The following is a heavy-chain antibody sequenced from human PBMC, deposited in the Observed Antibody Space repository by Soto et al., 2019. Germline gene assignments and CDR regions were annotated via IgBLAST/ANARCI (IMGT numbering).Heavy chain of an antibody. CDR1: GDSVSSNTGA. CDR3: ARTEGYFDY. J-gene: IGHJ4*02. Sequence: PSQTLSLTCAISGDSVSSNTGAWNWIRQSPSRGLEWLGRTYYRSRWYNDYAVSVKSRITVNPDTSKNQFSLQLKFVTPEDTAVYYCARTEGYFDYWGQGTPVTVSS. V-gene: IGHV6-1*01. CDR2: TYYRSRWYN.